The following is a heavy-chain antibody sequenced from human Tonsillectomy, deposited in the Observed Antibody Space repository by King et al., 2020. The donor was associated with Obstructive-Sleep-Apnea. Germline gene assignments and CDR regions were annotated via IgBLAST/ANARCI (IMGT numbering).Heavy chain of an antibody. J-gene: IGHJ4*02. D-gene: IGHD4-17*01. Sequence: VQLVESGGALVQPGGSLRLSCAASGFTFSSYWMHWVRQAPGKGLVLVSRINPDGMVAIYADSVKGRFTISRDNAKNTLYLQMNDLRPGDTARYYCARPTVTLEYWGQGSQVTVSS. V-gene: IGHV3-74*01. CDR3: ARPTVTLEY. CDR2: INPDGMVA. CDR1: GFTFSSYW.